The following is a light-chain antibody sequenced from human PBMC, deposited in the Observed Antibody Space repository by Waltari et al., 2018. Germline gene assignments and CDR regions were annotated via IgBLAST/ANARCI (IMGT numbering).Light chain of an antibody. CDR2: SPS. CDR3: QQNNTTPGT. CDR1: QSVGTYY. V-gene: IGKV3-20*01. J-gene: IGKJ1*01. Sequence: DIELTQSPGTLSLSAGERATLSCRASQSVGTYYLAWYQQKPGQAPRPCTSSPSSRATEIPDRFSGRESGTDFTLTISRLKPEDFAVYYGQQNNTTPGTFGQGTRVEIK.